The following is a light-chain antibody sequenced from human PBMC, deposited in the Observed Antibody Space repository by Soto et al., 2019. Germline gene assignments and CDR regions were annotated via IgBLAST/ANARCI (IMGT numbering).Light chain of an antibody. J-gene: IGKJ2*02. CDR2: GAS. Sequence: EIVMTQSPATLSVSPGERATLSCRASQSVSSNLAWYQQKPGQAPRLLICGASTRATGIPARFSGSGSGTEFTLTISSLQSEDFAVYYCQQYNNWPCTFGQGTKLEIK. CDR3: QQYNNWPCT. V-gene: IGKV3-15*01. CDR1: QSVSSN.